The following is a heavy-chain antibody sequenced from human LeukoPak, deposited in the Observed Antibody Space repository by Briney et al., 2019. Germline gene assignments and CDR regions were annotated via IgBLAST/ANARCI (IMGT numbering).Heavy chain of an antibody. CDR3: ARTTPNWGIFDY. D-gene: IGHD7-27*01. Sequence: SETLSLTCTVSGGSVSSGSYYWSWIRQPPGKGLEWIGYIYYSGSTNYNPSLKSRVTISVDTSKNQFSLKLSSVTAADTTVYYCARTTPNWGIFDYWGQGTLVTVSS. J-gene: IGHJ4*02. CDR1: GGSVSSGSYY. CDR2: IYYSGST. V-gene: IGHV4-61*01.